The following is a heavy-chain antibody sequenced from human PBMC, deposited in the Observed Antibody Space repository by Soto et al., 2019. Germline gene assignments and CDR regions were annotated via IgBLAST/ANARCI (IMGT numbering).Heavy chain of an antibody. CDR2: IIPILGIA. Sequence: QVQLVQSGAEVKKPGSSVNVSCKASGGTFSSYTISWVRQAPGQGLEWMGRIIPILGIANYAQKFQGRVTITADKSTSTAYMELSSLRSEDTAVYYCASAYCSGGSCRFGYWGQGTLVTVSS. CDR1: GGTFSSYT. V-gene: IGHV1-69*02. J-gene: IGHJ4*02. CDR3: ASAYCSGGSCRFGY. D-gene: IGHD2-15*01.